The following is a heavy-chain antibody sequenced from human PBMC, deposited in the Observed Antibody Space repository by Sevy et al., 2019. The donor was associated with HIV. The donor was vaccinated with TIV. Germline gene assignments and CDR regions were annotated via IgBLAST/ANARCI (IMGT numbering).Heavy chain of an antibody. J-gene: IGHJ4*02. V-gene: IGHV3-30*02. D-gene: IGHD3-22*01. CDR2: IRYDGSNK. CDR1: GFTFSSYG. CDR3: AKESPIFGNYYDSSGFHFDY. Sequence: GGSLRLSCAASGFTFSSYGMHWVRQAPGKGLEWVAFIRYDGSNKYYADSVKGRFTISRDNSKNTLYLQMNSLRAEDTAVYYCAKESPIFGNYYDSSGFHFDYWGQGTLVTVSS.